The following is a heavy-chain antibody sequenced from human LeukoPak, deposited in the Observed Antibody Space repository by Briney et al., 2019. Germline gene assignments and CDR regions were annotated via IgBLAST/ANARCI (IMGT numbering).Heavy chain of an antibody. CDR3: ARDLSGALGY. Sequence: PSETLSLICAVSGGSISSGGYSWSWIRQPPGKGLEWIGYIYHSGSTYYNPSLKSRVTISVDRSKNQFSLKLSSVTAADTAVYYCARDLSGALGYWGQGTLVTVSS. CDR1: GGSISSGGYS. CDR2: IYHSGST. D-gene: IGHD7-27*01. J-gene: IGHJ4*02. V-gene: IGHV4-30-2*01.